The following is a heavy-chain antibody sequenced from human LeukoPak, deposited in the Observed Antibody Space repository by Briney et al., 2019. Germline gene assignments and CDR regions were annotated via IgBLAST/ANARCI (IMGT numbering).Heavy chain of an antibody. J-gene: IGHJ5*02. CDR2: ISGSGGST. V-gene: IGHV3-23*01. Sequence: GGSLGLSCAASGFTFSSYAMSWVRQAPGKGLEWVSAISGSGGSTYYADSVKGRFTISRDNSKNTLYLQMNSLRAEDTAVYYCAKDPVGGNWFDPWGQGTLVTVSS. CDR3: AKDPVGGNWFDP. CDR1: GFTFSSYA.